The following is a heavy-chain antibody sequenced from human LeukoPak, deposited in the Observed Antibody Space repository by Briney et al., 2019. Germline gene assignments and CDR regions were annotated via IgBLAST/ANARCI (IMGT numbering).Heavy chain of an antibody. D-gene: IGHD4-11*01. CDR1: GFTFRSYW. Sequence: GRSLRLSCAASGFTFRSYWMHWVRQAPGKGLVWVSRINSDGRSTSYADSVKGRFTISRDNAKNTLYLPMNSLRAEDTALYYCASLGYSKGYYYGMDVWGQGTTVTVSS. CDR2: INSDGRST. CDR3: ASLGYSKGYYYGMDV. J-gene: IGHJ6*02. V-gene: IGHV3-74*01.